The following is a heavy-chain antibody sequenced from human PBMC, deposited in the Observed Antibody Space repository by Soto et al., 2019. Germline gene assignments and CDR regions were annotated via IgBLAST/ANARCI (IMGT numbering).Heavy chain of an antibody. J-gene: IGHJ6*02. CDR3: AKGGRCSGQWPLLCGMDV. V-gene: IGHV3-30*18. CDR1: GFTFSSYG. Sequence: PGGSLRLSCAASGFTFSSYGMHWVRQAPGKGLEWVAVISYDGSNKYYADSVKGRFTISRDNSKNTLYLQMNSLRAEDTAVYYCAKGGRCSGQWPLLCGMDVWGQGTTVTVSS. D-gene: IGHD3-10*02. CDR2: ISYDGSNK.